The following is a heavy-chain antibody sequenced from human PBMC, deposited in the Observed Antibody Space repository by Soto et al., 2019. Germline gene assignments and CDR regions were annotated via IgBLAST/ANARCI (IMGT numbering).Heavy chain of an antibody. V-gene: IGHV1-46*01. CDR3: ARDLAAGDL. CDR2: INPMGGST. J-gene: IGHJ5*02. D-gene: IGHD6-13*01. Sequence: QEQLVQSGAEVKEPGASVKVFCKSSGYTFSNYYIHWVRQAPGQGLEWMAIINPMGGSTNYAQEFQGRVTLTSDTSTSTVYMELISLRFEDTALFYCARDLAAGDLWGQGTLVTVSS. CDR1: GYTFSNYY.